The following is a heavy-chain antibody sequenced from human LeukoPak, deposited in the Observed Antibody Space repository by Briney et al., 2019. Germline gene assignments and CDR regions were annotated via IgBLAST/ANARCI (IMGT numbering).Heavy chain of an antibody. CDR1: GFTFDDYG. CDR3: ARARRPSSYLGFQL. Sequence: QAGGSLRLSCAASGFTFDDYGMSWVRQAPGKGLEWVSYISSSGSTIYYADSVKGRFTISRDNAKNSLYLQMNSLRAEDTAVYYCARARRPSSYLGFQLWGQGTLVTVSS. CDR2: ISSSGSTI. V-gene: IGHV3-11*04. J-gene: IGHJ1*01. D-gene: IGHD2-2*01.